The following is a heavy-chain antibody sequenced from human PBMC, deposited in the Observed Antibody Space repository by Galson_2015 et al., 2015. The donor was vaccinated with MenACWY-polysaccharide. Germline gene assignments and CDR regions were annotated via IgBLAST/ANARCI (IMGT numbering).Heavy chain of an antibody. V-gene: IGHV3-33*01. Sequence: SLRLSCAASGFTFSYYGMHWVRQAPGKGLEWVAVIWYDGSNKYYADSVKGRFTISRDNSNNTLYLQMNSLRAEDTAVYYCARDGRVVVADYYFDYWGQGTLVTVSS. CDR3: ARDGRVVVADYYFDY. CDR1: GFTFSYYG. D-gene: IGHD2-15*01. J-gene: IGHJ4*02. CDR2: IWYDGSNK.